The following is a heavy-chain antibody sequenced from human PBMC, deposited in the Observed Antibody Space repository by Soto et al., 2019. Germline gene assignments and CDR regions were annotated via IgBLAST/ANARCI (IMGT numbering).Heavy chain of an antibody. J-gene: IGHJ3*02. V-gene: IGHV3-23*01. Sequence: GGSLRLSCAASGFTFSSYAMSWVRQAPGKGLEWVSAISGSGGSTYYADSVKGRFTISRDNSKNTLYLQMNSLRAEDTAVYYCARGKSGYDAFDIWGQGTMVTVSS. CDR1: GFTFSSYA. D-gene: IGHD5-18*01. CDR3: ARGKSGYDAFDI. CDR2: ISGSGGST.